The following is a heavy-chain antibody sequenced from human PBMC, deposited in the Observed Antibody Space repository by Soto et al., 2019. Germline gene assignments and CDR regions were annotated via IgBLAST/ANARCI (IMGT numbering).Heavy chain of an antibody. V-gene: IGHV1-2*02. D-gene: IGHD6-19*01. CDR3: ARVSPYSSGWYGLCY. CDR2: INPNSGGT. Sequence: ASVKVSCKASGYTFTGYYMHWVRQAPGQGLEWMGWINPNSGGTGYAQKFQGRVTMTRDTSISTAYMELSRLRSDDTAVYYCARVSPYSSGWYGLCYWGQGTLVTVSS. CDR1: GYTFTGYY. J-gene: IGHJ4*02.